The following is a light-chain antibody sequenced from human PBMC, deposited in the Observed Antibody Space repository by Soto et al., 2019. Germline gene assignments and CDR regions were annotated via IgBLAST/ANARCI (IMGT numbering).Light chain of an antibody. J-gene: IGKJ1*01. CDR1: QSISRY. CDR2: AAS. CDR3: QQSYSKA. Sequence: DIQMTQSPYSLSASVGDSVTITCRASQSISRYLNWYQQKPGKAPNLLIYAASSLQSGVPSRFSGSGSGTEYNLTISSLQPEDFATYYCQQSYSKAFGQGTKVEIK. V-gene: IGKV1-39*01.